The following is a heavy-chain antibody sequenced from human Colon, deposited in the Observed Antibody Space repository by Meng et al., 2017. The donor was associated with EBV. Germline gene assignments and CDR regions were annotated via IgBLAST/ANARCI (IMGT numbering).Heavy chain of an antibody. CDR1: SDSITENAW. J-gene: IGHJ5*02. D-gene: IGHD4-17*01. CDR3: ARRDYGNYPLKSP. V-gene: IGHV4-4*02. Sequence: HAHLHRLGLEQANLSGPLSGSSAGSSDSITENAWWSWDRQPPGKGLEWSGQTHHTGYSTLNPSLQSRVTMSVDKSKNQFFLTVRSVTASDTAVYYCARRDYGNYPLKSPWGQGVLVTVSS. CDR2: THHTGYS.